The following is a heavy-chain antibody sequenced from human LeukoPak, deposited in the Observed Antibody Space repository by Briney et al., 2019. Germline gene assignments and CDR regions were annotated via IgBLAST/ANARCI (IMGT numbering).Heavy chain of an antibody. Sequence: PGGSLRLSCVASGFTSSGYWMTWVRQAPGKGLEWVANIKQDGSEKYYVDSVKGRFTISRDNAKNSLYLQMNSLRAEDTAVYYCARDPGYYGSGSYLNWGQGTLVTVSS. V-gene: IGHV3-7*01. CDR1: GFTSSGYW. CDR2: IKQDGSEK. CDR3: ARDPGYYGSGSYLN. D-gene: IGHD3-10*01. J-gene: IGHJ4*02.